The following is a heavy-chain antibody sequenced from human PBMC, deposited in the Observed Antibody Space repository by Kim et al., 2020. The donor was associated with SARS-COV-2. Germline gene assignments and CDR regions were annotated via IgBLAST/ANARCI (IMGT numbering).Heavy chain of an antibody. CDR3: ARDGYCTNGVCYTGDYYYYGMDV. CDR1: GFTFSSYW. D-gene: IGHD2-8*01. J-gene: IGHJ6*02. CDR2: IKQDGSEK. V-gene: IGHV3-7*03. Sequence: GGSLRLSCAASGFTFSSYWMSWVRQAPGKGLEWVANIKQDGSEKYYVDSVKGRFTISRDNAKNSLYLQMNSLRAEDTAVYYCARDGYCTNGVCYTGDYYYYGMDVWGPGTTVTVSS.